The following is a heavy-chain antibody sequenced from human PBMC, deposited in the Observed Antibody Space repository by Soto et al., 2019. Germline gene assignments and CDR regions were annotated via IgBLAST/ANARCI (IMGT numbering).Heavy chain of an antibody. J-gene: IGHJ4*02. D-gene: IGHD3-10*01. V-gene: IGHV3-23*01. CDR2: ISGSGGST. CDR1: GFTFSSYA. Sequence: GGSLRLSCAASGFTFSSYAMSWVRQAPGKGLEWVSAISGSGGSTYYADTVKGRFTISRDNSKNTLYLQMNSLRAEDTAVYYCSKDGLGFGELLRSDFDYWGQGTLVTVSS. CDR3: SKDGLGFGELLRSDFDY.